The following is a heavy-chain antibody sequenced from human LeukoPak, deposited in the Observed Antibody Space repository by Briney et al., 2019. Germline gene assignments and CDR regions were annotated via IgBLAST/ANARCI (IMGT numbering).Heavy chain of an antibody. Sequence: PSQTLSLTCAVSGGSISSGGYSWSWIRQPPGKDLEWIGYIYHSGSTYYNPSLKSRVTISVDRSKNQFSLKLSSVTAADTAVYFCARPKRGDSTSWYVDFWGQGTLVTVSS. V-gene: IGHV4-30-2*01. J-gene: IGHJ4*02. D-gene: IGHD6-13*01. CDR1: GGSISSGGYS. CDR2: IYHSGST. CDR3: ARPKRGDSTSWYVDF.